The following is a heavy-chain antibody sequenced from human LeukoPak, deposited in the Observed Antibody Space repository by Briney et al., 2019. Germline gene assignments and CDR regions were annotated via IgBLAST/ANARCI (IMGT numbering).Heavy chain of an antibody. CDR1: GYTFTSYG. J-gene: IGHJ4*02. CDR2: INTNTGNP. D-gene: IGHD3-3*01. CDR3: ARIGYHTLDY. Sequence: ASVKVSCKASGYTFTSYGTSWVRQAPGQGLEWMGWINTNTGNPSYALDFTGRLVLSLDTSVSTAHLHLDSLKAEDTAVYFCARIGYHTLDYWGQGTLVTVSS. V-gene: IGHV7-4-1*01.